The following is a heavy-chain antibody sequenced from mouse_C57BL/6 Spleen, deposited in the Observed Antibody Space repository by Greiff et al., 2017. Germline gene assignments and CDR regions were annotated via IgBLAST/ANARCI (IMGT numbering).Heavy chain of an antibody. V-gene: IGHV5-16*01. CDR3: ARDPGTGAMDY. J-gene: IGHJ4*01. Sequence: EVMLVESEGGLVQPGSSMKLSCTASGFTFSDYYMAWVSQVPEKGLEWVANINYDGSSTYYLDSLKSRFIISRDNAKNILYLQMSRLKSEETATYYCARDPGTGAMDYWGQGTSVTVSS. CDR2: INYDGSST. D-gene: IGHD4-1*01. CDR1: GFTFSDYY.